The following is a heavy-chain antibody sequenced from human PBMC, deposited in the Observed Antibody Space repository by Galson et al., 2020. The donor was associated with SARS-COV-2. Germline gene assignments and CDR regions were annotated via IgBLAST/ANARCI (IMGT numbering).Heavy chain of an antibody. Sequence: SETLSLTCTVSGYSINSGYFWGWIRQPPGKGLEWIGSIFHSGSTFYNPSLESRVTISRDTSKNQFSLKLTSVTDADTAVYYCARDEGYISGWAVGGWDWGQGTLVTVSS. D-gene: IGHD6-19*01. CDR3: ARDEGYISGWAVGGWD. V-gene: IGHV4-38-2*02. CDR2: IFHSGST. CDR1: GYSINSGYF. J-gene: IGHJ4*02.